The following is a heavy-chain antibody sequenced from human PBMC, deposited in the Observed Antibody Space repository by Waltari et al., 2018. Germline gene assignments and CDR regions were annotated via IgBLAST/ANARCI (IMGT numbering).Heavy chain of an antibody. CDR2: IYYSGST. J-gene: IGHJ5*02. D-gene: IGHD4-17*01. Sequence: QVQLQESGPGLVKPSETLSLTCTVSGGSISSYYWSWIRQPPGKGLEWIGYIYYSGSTNYNPSLKSRVTISVDTSKNQFSLKLSSVTAAYTAVYYCARVGSDDYGDPLYNWFDPWGQGTLVTVSS. CDR3: ARVGSDDYGDPLYNWFDP. CDR1: GGSISSYY. V-gene: IGHV4-59*01.